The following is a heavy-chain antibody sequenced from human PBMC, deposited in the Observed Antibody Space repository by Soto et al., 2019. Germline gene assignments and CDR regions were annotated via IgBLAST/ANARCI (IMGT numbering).Heavy chain of an antibody. CDR3: ARDKITGLFDY. D-gene: IGHD2-8*02. CDR1: GGSFSGYS. V-gene: IGHV4-34*01. J-gene: IGHJ4*02. CDR2: INHSGST. Sequence: QVQLQQWGAGLLKPSETLSLTCAVYGGSFSGYSWTWIRQPPGTGMEWIGEINHSGSTNYNPSLKSRVTLSVDTSKNQFSLKLTSVPAADTAVYYCARDKITGLFDYWGQGTLVTVSS.